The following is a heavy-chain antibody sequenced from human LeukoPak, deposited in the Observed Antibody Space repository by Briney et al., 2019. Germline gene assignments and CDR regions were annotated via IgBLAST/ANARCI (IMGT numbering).Heavy chain of an antibody. D-gene: IGHD3-16*01. CDR2: ISSSISYT. V-gene: IGHV3-11*06. Sequence: GALRLSCAASGFTSSDYYMSWIRQAPGRGLEWVSYISSSISYTNYADSVKGRFTISRNNAKNSLYLQMNSLKAEDTAVYYCARVGDYVWGNYTRMAFGIWGQGTMVTVSS. J-gene: IGHJ3*02. CDR1: GFTSSDYY. CDR3: ARVGDYVWGNYTRMAFGI.